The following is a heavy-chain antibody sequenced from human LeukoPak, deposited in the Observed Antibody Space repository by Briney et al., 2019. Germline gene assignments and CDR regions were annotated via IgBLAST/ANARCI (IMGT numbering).Heavy chain of an antibody. V-gene: IGHV4-59*01. CDR3: ARGSPYSSSFCFDY. CDR1: GGSISSYY. Sequence: PSETLSLTCTVSGGSISSYYWSWIRQPPGKGLEWLGYIYYSGSTNYNPSLKSRVTISVDTSKNQFSLKLSSVTAAGTAVYYCARGSPYSSSFCFDYWGQGTLVTVSS. CDR2: IYYSGST. J-gene: IGHJ4*02. D-gene: IGHD6-6*01.